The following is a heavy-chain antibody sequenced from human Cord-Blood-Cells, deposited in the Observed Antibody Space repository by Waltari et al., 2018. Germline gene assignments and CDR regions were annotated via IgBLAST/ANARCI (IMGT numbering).Heavy chain of an antibody. CDR1: GGSFSGYY. Sequence: QVQLQQWGAGLLKPSETLSLTCAVSGGSFSGYYWSWIRQPPGKGLEWIGEINHSGSTNYNPSLKSRVTISVDTSKNQFSLKLSSVTAADTAVYYCARRGIAAAGFDYWGQGTLVTVSS. D-gene: IGHD6-13*01. CDR3: ARRGIAAAGFDY. J-gene: IGHJ4*02. CDR2: INHSGST. V-gene: IGHV4-34*01.